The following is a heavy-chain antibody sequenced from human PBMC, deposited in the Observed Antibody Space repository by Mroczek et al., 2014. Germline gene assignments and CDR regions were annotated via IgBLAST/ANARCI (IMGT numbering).Heavy chain of an antibody. J-gene: IGHJ6*03. Sequence: QVQLVESGGGVVQPGRSLRLSCAASGFTFSSYGMHWVRQAPGKGLEWVAVISYDGSNKYYADSVKGRFTISRDNSKNTLYLQMNSLRAEDTAVYYCAKGGTVVVVHWADYYYMDVWGKGTTVTVSS. CDR1: GFTFSSYG. D-gene: IGHD2-21*01. V-gene: IGHV3-30*18. CDR2: ISYDGSNK. CDR3: AKGGTVVVVHWADYYYMDV.